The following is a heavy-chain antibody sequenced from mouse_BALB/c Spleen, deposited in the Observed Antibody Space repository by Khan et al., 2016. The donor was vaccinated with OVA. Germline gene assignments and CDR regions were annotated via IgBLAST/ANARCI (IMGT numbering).Heavy chain of an antibody. CDR2: ISYNGSN. J-gene: IGHJ3*01. Sequence: EVQLQESGPGLVKPSQSLSLTCSVTGYSITSGYYWSWIRQFPGNRLEWMGYISYNGSNNYNPSLKNRISITRDTSKKQFFLKLNSVTTEDTATXYCASKSYAKVAYSRQGTLVPVSP. CDR3: ASKSYAKVAY. V-gene: IGHV3-6*02. CDR1: GYSITSGYY. D-gene: IGHD1-3*01.